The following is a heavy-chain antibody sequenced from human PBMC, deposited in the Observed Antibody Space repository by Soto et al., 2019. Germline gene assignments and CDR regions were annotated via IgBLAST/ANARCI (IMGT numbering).Heavy chain of an antibody. J-gene: IGHJ4*02. CDR1: GFTFDDYV. CDR2: ISWNSNTI. CDR3: AKAGGSYLYYFDS. Sequence: PGGSLRLSCAASGFTFDDYVMHWVRQAPGKGLEWVSGISWNSNTIDYADSVKGRFTISRDNAKNSLYLQLNSLRPEDTALYYCAKAGGSYLYYFDSWGQGTLVTVSS. V-gene: IGHV3-9*01. D-gene: IGHD1-26*01.